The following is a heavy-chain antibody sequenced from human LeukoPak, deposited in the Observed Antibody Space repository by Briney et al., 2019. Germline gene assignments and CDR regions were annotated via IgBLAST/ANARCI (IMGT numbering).Heavy chain of an antibody. Sequence: GGSLRLSCAASGLAFSDVWMTWVRQAPGKGVEWVGRIKSKADGWTTDYAAPVKGRFSISGDDSKNTVYLQMDSLEAEDTAVYYCAAFSKGFWGQGTLVTVSS. J-gene: IGHJ4*02. CDR1: GLAFSDVW. CDR3: AAFSKGF. V-gene: IGHV3-15*01. CDR2: IKSKADGWTT.